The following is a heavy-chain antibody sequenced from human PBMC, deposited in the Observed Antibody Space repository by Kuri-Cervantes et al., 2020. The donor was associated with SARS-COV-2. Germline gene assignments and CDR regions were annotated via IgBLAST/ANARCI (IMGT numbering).Heavy chain of an antibody. Sequence: GESLKISCAASGFTFRSCWMSWVRQAPGKGLEWVAAIKPEGGEKHYVDSVRGRFTIPRDNSKNTLYLQMNSLRAEDTAVYYCAKDRGYSSSWYTFVGSDYWGQGTLVTVSS. CDR3: AKDRGYSSSWYTFVGSDY. V-gene: IGHV3-7*03. CDR1: GFTFRSCW. J-gene: IGHJ4*02. CDR2: IKPEGGEK. D-gene: IGHD6-13*01.